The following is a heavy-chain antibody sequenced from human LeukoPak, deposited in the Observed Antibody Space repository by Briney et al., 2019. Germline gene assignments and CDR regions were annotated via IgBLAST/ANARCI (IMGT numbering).Heavy chain of an antibody. CDR2: IIPIFGTA. CDR1: GGTFSSYA. V-gene: IGHV1-69*13. J-gene: IGHJ6*02. CDR3: ARTNYDSSGLIYYYYGMDV. D-gene: IGHD3-22*01. Sequence: GASVKVSCKASGGTFSSYAISWVRQAPGQGPEWMGGIIPIFGTANYAQKFQGRVTITADESTSTAYMELSSLRSEDTAVYYCARTNYDSSGLIYYYYGMDVWGQGTTVTVSS.